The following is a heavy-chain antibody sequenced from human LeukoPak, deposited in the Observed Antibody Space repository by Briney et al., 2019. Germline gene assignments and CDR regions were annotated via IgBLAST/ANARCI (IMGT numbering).Heavy chain of an antibody. V-gene: IGHV1-24*01. CDR1: GYTLTELS. CDR2: FNPEDGET. Sequence: GASVIVSCKVSGYTLTELSMHWVRQAPGKGLEWMGGFNPEDGETIYAQKFQGRVTMTEDKSTDTAYLELSSLRSEDTAVYYCATWDCNGGGCHLVDYWGQGTLVTVSS. CDR3: ATWDCNGGGCHLVDY. J-gene: IGHJ4*02. D-gene: IGHD2-15*01.